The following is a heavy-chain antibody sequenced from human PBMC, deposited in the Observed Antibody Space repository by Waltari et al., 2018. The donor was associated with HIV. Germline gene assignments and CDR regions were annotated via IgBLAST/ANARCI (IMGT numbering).Heavy chain of an antibody. Sequence: QVQVVQSGPELKRPGSSVKVSCTASGANFGANQINWVRQAPGQGLEWLATLVPSTQRKYSSQQFRGRVTLTADRSTTTAFMDLAGLTSDDTAIYYCLVGSHYYESTSYYVVWGPGTLVAVS. CDR3: LVGSHYYESTSYYVV. J-gene: IGHJ4*02. CDR2: LVPSTQRK. D-gene: IGHD3-22*01. V-gene: IGHV1-69*02. CDR1: GANFGANQ.